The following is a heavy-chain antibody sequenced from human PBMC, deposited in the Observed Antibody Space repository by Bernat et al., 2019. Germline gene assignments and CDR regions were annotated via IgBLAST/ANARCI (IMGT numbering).Heavy chain of an antibody. CDR2: IIPIFGTA. D-gene: IGHD3-22*01. Sequence: QVQLVQSGAEVKKPGSSVKVSCKASGGTFSSYAISWVRQAPGQGLEWMGGIIPIFGTANYAQKFQGRVTITADESTSTAYMELSSLRSEDTAVYYCARVGDSSGYYGRKQAFDIWGQGTMVTVSS. CDR1: GGTFSSYA. J-gene: IGHJ3*02. V-gene: IGHV1-69*01. CDR3: ARVGDSSGYYGRKQAFDI.